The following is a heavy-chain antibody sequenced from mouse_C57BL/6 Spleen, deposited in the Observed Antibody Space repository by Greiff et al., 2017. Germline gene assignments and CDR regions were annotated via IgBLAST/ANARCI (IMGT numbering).Heavy chain of an antibody. CDR2: IYPRSGNT. Sequence: VQLQQSGAELARPGASVKLSCKASGYTFTSYGISWVKQRTGQGLEWIGEIYPRSGNTYYNEKFKGKATLTADKSSSTAYMELRSLTSEDSAVYFCARPFSYYFDDWGQGTTLTVSS. J-gene: IGHJ2*01. V-gene: IGHV1-81*01. CDR1: GYTFTSYG. CDR3: ARPFSYYFDD.